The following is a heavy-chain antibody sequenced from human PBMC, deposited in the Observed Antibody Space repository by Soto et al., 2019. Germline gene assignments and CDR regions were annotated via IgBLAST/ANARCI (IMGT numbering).Heavy chain of an antibody. Sequence: PGGSLRLSCAASGFTFSDSYMSCVRQAPGKGLEWLSYMSGGGGSTINYAGSVEGRFSISRDNAQSAVYMKMNSLRVEDTAVYYCAKMRGYYDRSGYDYWGQGTLVTVSS. CDR1: GFTFSDSY. CDR3: AKMRGYYDRSGYDY. D-gene: IGHD3-22*01. J-gene: IGHJ4*02. V-gene: IGHV3-11*01. CDR2: MSGGGGSTI.